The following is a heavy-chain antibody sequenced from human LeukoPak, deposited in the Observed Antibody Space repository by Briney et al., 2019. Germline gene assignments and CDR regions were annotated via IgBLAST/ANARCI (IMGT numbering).Heavy chain of an antibody. V-gene: IGHV3-7*01. CDR1: GFTFNNYW. Sequence: QPGGSLRLSCAASGFTFNNYWMSWVRQAPGKGLEWVANIKQDGSEEYYVDSVKGRFTISRENAKNSLYLQMNSLRAEDTAVYYCARDQAVLLWFGELLIFDYWGQGTLVTVSS. CDR2: IKQDGSEE. CDR3: ARDQAVLLWFGELLIFDY. J-gene: IGHJ4*02. D-gene: IGHD3-10*01.